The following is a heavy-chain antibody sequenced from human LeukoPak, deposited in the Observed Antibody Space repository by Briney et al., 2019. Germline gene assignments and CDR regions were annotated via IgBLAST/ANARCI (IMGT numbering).Heavy chain of an antibody. D-gene: IGHD4-23*01. CDR2: IYPGDSDT. CDR1: GYSFTSYW. CDR3: AREYYGGNVGMIYYFDY. V-gene: IGHV5-51*01. J-gene: IGHJ4*02. Sequence: GESLKISCKGSGYSFTSYWIGWVRQMPGKGLEWMGIIYPGDSDTRYSPSLQGQVTISADKSISTAYLQWSSLKASDTAMYYCAREYYGGNVGMIYYFDYRGQGTLVTVSS.